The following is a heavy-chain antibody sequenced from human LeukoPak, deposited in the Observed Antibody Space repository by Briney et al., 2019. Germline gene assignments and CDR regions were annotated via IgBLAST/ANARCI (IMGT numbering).Heavy chain of an antibody. CDR2: IKHDGSET. V-gene: IGHV3-7*01. J-gene: IGHJ4*02. CDR1: GFTISSYW. Sequence: GGSLRLSCAASGFTISSYWMSWVRQVPGKGLESVAHIKHDGSETYYVDTVRGRFTISRDNAKNSLYLQMNSLRAEDTAVYYCARDASGYYYGSGTYYSPVDYWGQGTLVTVSS. D-gene: IGHD3-10*01. CDR3: ARDASGYYYGSGTYYSPVDY.